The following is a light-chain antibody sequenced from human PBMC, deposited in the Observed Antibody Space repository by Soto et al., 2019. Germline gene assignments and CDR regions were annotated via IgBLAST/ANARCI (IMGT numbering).Light chain of an antibody. J-gene: IGKJ1*01. V-gene: IGKV1-17*01. CDR1: QAVRND. CDR2: AAS. CDR3: LQHKTYPRT. Sequence: IQMTHSPSSLSASVGDRVTITCRASQAVRNDLGWYQQKPAKAPKRLIYAASSLESGVPSRFSGSGSGTEFTLTISSLQPEDSATYYCLQHKTYPRTFGQGTKVDIK.